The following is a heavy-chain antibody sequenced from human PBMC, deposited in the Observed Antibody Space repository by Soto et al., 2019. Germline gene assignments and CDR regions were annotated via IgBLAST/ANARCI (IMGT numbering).Heavy chain of an antibody. J-gene: IGHJ4*02. CDR1: GGTFSSYA. CDR3: AREPNGDYFDY. CDR2: IIPIFGTA. D-gene: IGHD4-17*01. V-gene: IGHV1-69*01. Sequence: QVQLVQSGAEVKKPGSSVKVSCTASGGTFSSYAISWVRQATGQGLAWMGGIIPIFGTANYAQKFQGRVTITADESTSTADMELSSLRSEDTAVYYCAREPNGDYFDYWGQGTLVTVSS.